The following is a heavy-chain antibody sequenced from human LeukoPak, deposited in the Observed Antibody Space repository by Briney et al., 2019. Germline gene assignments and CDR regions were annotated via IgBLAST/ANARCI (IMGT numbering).Heavy chain of an antibody. D-gene: IGHD6-6*01. J-gene: IGHJ6*03. CDR3: ARQDRSSFPSTGYMDV. Sequence: PGGSLRLSCAASGFTFSSYAMSWVRQAPGKGLEWVSAISGSGGSSYYADSVKGRFTISRDNSKNTLYLQMNSLRAEDTAVYYCARQDRSSFPSTGYMDVWGKGTTVTVSS. CDR1: GFTFSSYA. CDR2: ISGSGGSS. V-gene: IGHV3-23*01.